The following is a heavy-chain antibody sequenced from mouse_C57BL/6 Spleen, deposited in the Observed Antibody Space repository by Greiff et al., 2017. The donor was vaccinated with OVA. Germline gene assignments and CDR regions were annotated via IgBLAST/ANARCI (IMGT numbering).Heavy chain of an antibody. J-gene: IGHJ4*01. CDR1: GYTFTSYW. Sequence: VQLQQPGAELVRPGSSVKLSCKASGYTFTSYWMHWVKQRPIQGLEWIGNIDPSDSETHYNQKFKDKATLTVDKSSSTAYMQLSSLTSEDSAVYYCARRDYYSNYDYAMDYWGQGTSVTVSS. CDR2: IDPSDSET. CDR3: ARRDYYSNYDYAMDY. V-gene: IGHV1-52*01. D-gene: IGHD2-5*01.